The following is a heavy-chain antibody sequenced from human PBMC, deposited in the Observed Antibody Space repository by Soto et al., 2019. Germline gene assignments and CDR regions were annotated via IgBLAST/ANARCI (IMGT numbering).Heavy chain of an antibody. D-gene: IGHD6-6*01. CDR2: ISSRSYTI. CDR3: ARGGSSSDNGMDV. V-gene: IGHV3-48*02. Sequence: EVKLVESGGDLVQPGGSLRLSCAASGFTFSTYSMNWVRQAPGKGLEWVSYISSRSYTIYYVDSVKGRFTISRDNAKNSLYLQLNSLRDEDPAVYYCARGGSSSDNGMDVWGQGTTVTVSS. CDR1: GFTFSTYS. J-gene: IGHJ6*02.